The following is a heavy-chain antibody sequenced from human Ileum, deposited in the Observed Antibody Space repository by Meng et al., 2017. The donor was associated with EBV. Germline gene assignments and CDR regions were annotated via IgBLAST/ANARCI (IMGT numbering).Heavy chain of an antibody. J-gene: IGHJ4*02. V-gene: IGHV4-4*02. D-gene: IGHD3-22*01. CDR1: VGSISSENW. CDR2: IHHSGST. CDR3: AEGGYYYDSTGYLYEYYFDS. Sequence: QVAPPEAGLGAVKPSVTRSPSLSVSVGSISSENWWSWVRQPPGKGLEWIGQIHHSGSTNSNPSLQSRVTISVDNSKNQFSLKLSSVTAADTAVYYCAEGGYYYDSTGYLYEYYFDSWGQGTLVTVSS.